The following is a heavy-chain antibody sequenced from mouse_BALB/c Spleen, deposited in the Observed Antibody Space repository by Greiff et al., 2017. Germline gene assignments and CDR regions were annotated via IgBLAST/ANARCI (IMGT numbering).Heavy chain of an antibody. Sequence: VQLQQSGAELVRPGTSVKVSCKASGYAFTNYLIEWVKQRPGQGLEWIGVINPGSGGTNYNEKFKGKATLTADKSSSTAYMQLSSLTSDDSAVYFCASGSYAMDYWGQGTSVTVSS. J-gene: IGHJ4*01. V-gene: IGHV1-54*01. CDR3: ASGSYAMDY. CDR2: INPGSGGT. CDR1: GYAFTNYL.